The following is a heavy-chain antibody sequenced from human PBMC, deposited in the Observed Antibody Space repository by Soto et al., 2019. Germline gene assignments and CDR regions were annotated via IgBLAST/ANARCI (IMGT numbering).Heavy chain of an antibody. CDR3: ARDTQSGYSGYFDT. Sequence: GGSSQIGSTDSNPPLKSRVAISVDTSQNQFSLKLSSVTAADTAVYYCARDTQSGYSGYFDTWGQGTLVTVSS. D-gene: IGHD5-12*01. J-gene: IGHJ4*02. CDR2: SSQIGST. V-gene: IGHV4-31*02.